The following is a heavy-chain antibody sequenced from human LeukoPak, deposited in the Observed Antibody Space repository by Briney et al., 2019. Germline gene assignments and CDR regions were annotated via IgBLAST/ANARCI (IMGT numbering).Heavy chain of an antibody. CDR2: IKKGGSAK. J-gene: IGHJ6*03. V-gene: IGHV3-7*01. CDR1: CFTFSSYR. D-gene: IGHD5-18*01. Sequence: PGGSLRLCCAASCFTFSSYRMSGVRQTPGEGQELGANIKKGGSAKYYMDSVKGLLTISRDNANNALYLQVSRLRAEDTALYFCARITIQHYYYYIDVWGKGTPVTVSS. CDR3: ARITIQHYYYYIDV.